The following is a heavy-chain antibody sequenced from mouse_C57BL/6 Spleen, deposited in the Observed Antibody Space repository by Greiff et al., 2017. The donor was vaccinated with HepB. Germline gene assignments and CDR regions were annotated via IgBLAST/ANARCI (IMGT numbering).Heavy chain of an antibody. D-gene: IGHD1-1*01. Sequence: EVKLVESGGGLVKPGGSLKLSCAASGFTFSSYAMSWVRQTPEKRLEWVATISDGGSYTYYPDNVKGRFTISRDNAKNNLYLQMSQLKSEDTAMYYCARAPDYYGSSYFYYWGQGTTLTVSS. J-gene: IGHJ2*01. CDR3: ARAPDYYGSSYFYY. CDR1: GFTFSSYA. CDR2: ISDGGSYT. V-gene: IGHV5-4*03.